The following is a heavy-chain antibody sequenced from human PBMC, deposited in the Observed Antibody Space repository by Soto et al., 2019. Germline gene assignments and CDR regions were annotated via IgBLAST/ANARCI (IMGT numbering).Heavy chain of an antibody. Sequence: QLQLQESGPGLVKPSETLSLTCTVSGGSISSSSYYWGWIRQPPGKGLEWIGSIYYSGSTYYNPSLKSGVPIPVDTSKNQFPLKLSSVTAADTAVYYCARIIVVVPAAMSAYYMDVWGKGTTVTVSS. V-gene: IGHV4-39*01. CDR3: ARIIVVVPAAMSAYYMDV. J-gene: IGHJ6*03. D-gene: IGHD2-2*01. CDR2: IYYSGST. CDR1: GGSISSSSYY.